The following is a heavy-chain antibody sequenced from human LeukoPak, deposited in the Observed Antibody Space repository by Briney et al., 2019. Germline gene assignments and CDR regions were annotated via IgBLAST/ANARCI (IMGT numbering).Heavy chain of an antibody. Sequence: QPGGSLRLSCAASGFTFSSYWMHWVRQAPGKGPVWVSRINNDGSGTTYADSVKGRFTISRDNSKNTLYLQMNSLRAEDTAVYYCASRRSLDAFDIWGQGTMVTVSS. CDR3: ASRRSLDAFDI. J-gene: IGHJ3*02. CDR1: GFTFSSYW. D-gene: IGHD5-24*01. CDR2: INNDGSGT. V-gene: IGHV3-74*01.